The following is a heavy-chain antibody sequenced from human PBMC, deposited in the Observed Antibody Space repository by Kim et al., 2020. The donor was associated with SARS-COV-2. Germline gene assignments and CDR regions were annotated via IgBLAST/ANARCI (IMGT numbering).Heavy chain of an antibody. V-gene: IGHV1-3*04. J-gene: IGHJ4*02. CDR3: ARGGPFSGSWSPFAY. CDR2: INIGDGNT. Sequence: ASVKVSCKASGYTFSKNGIDWVRQAPGQRLEWMGWINIGDGNTEYSEKFYDRLTITRDTSASASYLELSRLTSEDSGVYYCARGGPFSGSWSPFAYWGQG. CDR1: GYTFSKNG. D-gene: IGHD3-10*01.